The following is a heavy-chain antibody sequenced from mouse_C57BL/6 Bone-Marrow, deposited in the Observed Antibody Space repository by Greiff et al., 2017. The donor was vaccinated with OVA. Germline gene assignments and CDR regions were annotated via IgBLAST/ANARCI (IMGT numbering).Heavy chain of an antibody. CDR2: IYPGDGDP. CDR1: GYAFSSYW. Sequence: QVQLQQSGAELVKPGASVKISCTASGYAFSSYWMNWVQQRPGKGLEWIGQIYPGDGDPNYNGQFKGNATLTADKSSSTAYMQLSSLTSEDSAVYFCARWEWYSNYRDYWGQGTTLTVSS. CDR3: ARWEWYSNYRDY. V-gene: IGHV1-80*01. D-gene: IGHD1-3*01. J-gene: IGHJ2*01.